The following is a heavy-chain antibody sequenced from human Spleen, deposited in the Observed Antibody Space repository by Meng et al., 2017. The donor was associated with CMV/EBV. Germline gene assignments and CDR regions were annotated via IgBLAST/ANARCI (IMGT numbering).Heavy chain of an antibody. CDR2: INPNTGGT. CDR1: GYTFTGYY. CDR3: ARDHVAAAGSINYDYYAMNV. V-gene: IGHV1-2*02. J-gene: IGHJ6*02. D-gene: IGHD6-25*01. Sequence: ASVKVSCKASGYTFTGYYIHWVRQAPGQGLEWMGWINPNTGGTHYVQKFQGRVTMTRDTSITTAYMELSRLKSDDTAVYYCARDHVAAAGSINYDYYAMNVWGQGSTVTVSS.